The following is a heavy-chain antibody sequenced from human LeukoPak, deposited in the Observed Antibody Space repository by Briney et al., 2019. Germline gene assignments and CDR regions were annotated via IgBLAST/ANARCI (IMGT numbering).Heavy chain of an antibody. V-gene: IGHV4-34*01. CDR2: INHSGST. CDR3: ARHYYDSSGYYPLYFDY. CDR1: GGSFSGYY. Sequence: SETLSLTCAVYGGSFSGYYWSWIRQPPGKGLEWIGEINHSGSTNYNPSLKSRVTISVDTSKKQFSLKLSSVTAADTAVYYCARHYYDSSGYYPLYFDYWGQGALVTVSS. J-gene: IGHJ4*02. D-gene: IGHD3-22*01.